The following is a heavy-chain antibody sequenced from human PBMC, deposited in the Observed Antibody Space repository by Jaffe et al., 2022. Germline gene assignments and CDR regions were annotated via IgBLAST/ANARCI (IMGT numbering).Heavy chain of an antibody. CDR2: ISPNSGDT. V-gene: IGHV1-2*06. CDR1: GYTFSGYY. Sequence: QVQLVQSGAEVTKPGASVRVSCRASGYTFSGYYIHWVREAPEQGLEWIGRISPNSGDTNSAQKFQGRVTMTRDTSSRTVYMELSRLRSDDAAVYYCATTSDYSSGWYAFDRWGRGTMVTVSS. CDR3: ATTSDYSSGWYAFDR. D-gene: IGHD6-19*01. J-gene: IGHJ3*02.